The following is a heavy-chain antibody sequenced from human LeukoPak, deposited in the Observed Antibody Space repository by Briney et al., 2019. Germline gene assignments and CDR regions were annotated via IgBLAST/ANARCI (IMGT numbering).Heavy chain of an antibody. V-gene: IGHV3-66*04. J-gene: IGHJ5*02. CDR1: GFTVSSNY. Sequence: GGSLRLSCAASGFTVSSNYMSWVRQAPGKGLEWVSVIYSGGSTYYADSVKGRFTISRDNSKNTLYLQMNSLRAEDTAVYYCGRLSSSWGFDPWGQGTLVTVSS. CDR3: GRLSSSWGFDP. CDR2: IYSGGST. D-gene: IGHD6-13*01.